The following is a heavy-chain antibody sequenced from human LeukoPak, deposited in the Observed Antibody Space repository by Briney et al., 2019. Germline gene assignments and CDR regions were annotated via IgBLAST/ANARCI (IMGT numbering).Heavy chain of an antibody. V-gene: IGHV4-59*08. CDR2: IYYSGST. Sequence: SETLSLTCTVSGGSISSYYWSWIRQPPGKGLEWIGHIYYSGSTNYNPSLKSRVTISVDTSKNQFSLKLSSVTAADTAVYYCARLASTTVTTSIYYYYYGMDVWGQGTTVTVSS. J-gene: IGHJ6*02. CDR1: GGSISSYY. D-gene: IGHD4-4*01. CDR3: ARLASTTVTTSIYYYYYGMDV.